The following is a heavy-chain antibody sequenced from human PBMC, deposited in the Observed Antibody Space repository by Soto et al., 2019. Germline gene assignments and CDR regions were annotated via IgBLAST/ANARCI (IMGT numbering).Heavy chain of an antibody. CDR2: IEPRDSYT. CDR3: ARVGATTLHYFDS. J-gene: IGHJ4*02. V-gene: IGHV5-10-1*01. CDR1: GYRFTSYW. Sequence: GAPLKISCQVSGYRFTSYWLTWVRQVPGKGLECLGRIEPRDSYTNYSPSFQGHVTISVDKSINTAYLQWNSLKASDTAIYYCARVGATTLHYFDSWAQGTLVTVPQ. D-gene: IGHD1-26*01.